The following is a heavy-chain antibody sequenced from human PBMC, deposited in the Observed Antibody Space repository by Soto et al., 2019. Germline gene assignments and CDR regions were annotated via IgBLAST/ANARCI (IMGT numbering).Heavy chain of an antibody. Sequence: GESLKISCAASGFTFSSYGMHWVRQAPGKGLEWVAVIWYDGSNKYYADSVKGRFTISRDNSKNTLYLQMNSLRAEDTAVYYCARDPFLSYYDFCMDVWGKGTTVTVSS. CDR1: GFTFSSYG. V-gene: IGHV3-33*01. D-gene: IGHD3-3*01. J-gene: IGHJ6*03. CDR3: ARDPFLSYYDFCMDV. CDR2: IWYDGSNK.